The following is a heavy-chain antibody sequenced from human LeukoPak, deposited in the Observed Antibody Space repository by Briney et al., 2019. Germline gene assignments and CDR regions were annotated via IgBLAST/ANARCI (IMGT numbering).Heavy chain of an antibody. J-gene: IGHJ6*02. Sequence: GGSLRLSCAASGFTFNSDAMIWVRQVPGRGLEWVPVIYTAGSTYYADSVKGRFTISRDNRKNTLYLQMNSLRAEDTAVYYCARANYYDSSANSYYYYAMDVWGQGTTVSVSS. CDR3: ARANYYDSSANSYYYYAMDV. V-gene: IGHV3-66*01. CDR2: IYTAGST. D-gene: IGHD3-22*01. CDR1: GFTFNSDA.